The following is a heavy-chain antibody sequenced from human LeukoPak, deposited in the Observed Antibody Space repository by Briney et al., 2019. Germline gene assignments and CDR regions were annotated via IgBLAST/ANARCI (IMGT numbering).Heavy chain of an antibody. CDR2: ISSSSSSI. V-gene: IGHV3-21*01. CDR1: GFTFSTYT. J-gene: IGHJ4*02. CDR3: AGERGVGEFY. Sequence: PGGSLRVSCAASGFTFSTYTMNWVRQAPGKGLEWVSSISSSSSSIYYADSVKGRFSISRDNAKNSLYLQMNSLSAEDTAVYYCAGERGVGEFYWGQGTLVTVSS. D-gene: IGHD3-10*01.